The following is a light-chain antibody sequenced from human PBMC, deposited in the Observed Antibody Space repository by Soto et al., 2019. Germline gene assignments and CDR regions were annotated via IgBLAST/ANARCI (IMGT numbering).Light chain of an antibody. J-gene: IGKJ4*01. Sequence: EIVLIQSPATLSLSPGEGATLSCRASQSVSNYLAWYQQKSGQAPRLLIYDASKRATGIPARFSGSGSGTDFTLTISSLEPEDFAVYYCQYYNNWLATFGGGTKVEIK. CDR3: QYYNNWLAT. V-gene: IGKV3-11*01. CDR1: QSVSNY. CDR2: DAS.